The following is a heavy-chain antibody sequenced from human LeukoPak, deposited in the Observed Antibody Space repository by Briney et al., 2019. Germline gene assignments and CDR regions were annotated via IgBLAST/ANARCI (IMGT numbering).Heavy chain of an antibody. V-gene: IGHV3-64D*06. CDR1: GFIFSRYG. D-gene: IGHD6-13*01. J-gene: IGHJ4*02. Sequence: GGSLRLSCAASGFIFSRYGMHWVRQAPGKGLEHVSAININGGNTYYAGSVKGRFTISRDNSKNTVSLQMSSLRPEDTAVYYCVKGDRYSSSHLAYWGQGTLVTVSS. CDR3: VKGDRYSSSHLAY. CDR2: ININGGNT.